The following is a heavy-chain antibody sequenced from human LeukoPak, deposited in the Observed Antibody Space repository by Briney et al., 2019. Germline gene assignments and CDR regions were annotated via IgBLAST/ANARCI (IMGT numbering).Heavy chain of an antibody. D-gene: IGHD3-10*01. CDR2: IYYSGST. V-gene: IGHV4-39*01. CDR1: GGSISSRSYY. Sequence: SETLSLTCTVSGGSISSRSYYWGWIRQPPGKGLEWIGSIYYSGSTYYNPSLKSRVTISVDTSKNQFSLKLSSVTAADTAVYYCARLFLGGLGELLTKGDAFDIWGQGTMVTVSS. J-gene: IGHJ3*02. CDR3: ARLFLGGLGELLTKGDAFDI.